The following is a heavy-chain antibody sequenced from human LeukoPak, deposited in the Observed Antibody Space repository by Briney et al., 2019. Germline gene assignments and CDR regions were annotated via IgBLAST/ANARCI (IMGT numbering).Heavy chain of an antibody. D-gene: IGHD2-8*02. Sequence: PGGSLRLSCAATGFTFSSYAMNWVRQAPGKELEWVSDISGSGGSTYYADSVKGRFTISRDNSKNTLYLQMNRLRAEDTAVYYCAKASGTFATKLLGFDWGQGTLVTVSS. CDR3: AKASGTFATKLLGFD. CDR2: ISGSGGST. CDR1: GFTFSSYA. J-gene: IGHJ4*02. V-gene: IGHV3-23*01.